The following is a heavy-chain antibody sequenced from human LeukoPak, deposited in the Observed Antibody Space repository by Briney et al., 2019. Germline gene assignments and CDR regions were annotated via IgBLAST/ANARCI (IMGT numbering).Heavy chain of an antibody. V-gene: IGHV1-2*02. D-gene: IGHD5-12*01. CDR2: INPNSGGT. CDR1: GYIFTGYY. CDR3: ARGYSGEEDWFDP. J-gene: IGHJ5*02. Sequence: ASVKVSCKASGYIFTGYYMHWVRQAPGQGLEWMGWINPNSGGTNYAQKFQGRVTMTRDTSISTAYMELSRLRSDDTAVYYCARGYSGEEDWFDPWGQGTLVTVSS.